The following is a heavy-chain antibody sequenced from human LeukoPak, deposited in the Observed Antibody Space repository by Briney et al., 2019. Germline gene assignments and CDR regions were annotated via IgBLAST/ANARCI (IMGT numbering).Heavy chain of an antibody. D-gene: IGHD6-19*01. J-gene: IGHJ4*02. CDR3: ARVRSSQWLVRYYFDY. V-gene: IGHV1-69*13. CDR1: GYTFTSYG. CDR2: IIPIFGTA. Sequence: SVKVSCKASGYTFTSYGISWVRQAPGQGLEWMGGIIPIFGTANYAQKFQGRVTITADESTSTAYMELSSLRSEDTAVYYCARVRSSQWLVRYYFDYWGQGTLVTVSS.